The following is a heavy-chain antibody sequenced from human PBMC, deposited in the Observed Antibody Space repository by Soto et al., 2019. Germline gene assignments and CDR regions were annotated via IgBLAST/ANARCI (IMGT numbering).Heavy chain of an antibody. Sequence: PGGSLRRSCAASGFTFSSYGMHWVRQSPGKGLEWVAVISYDGSNKYYADSVKGRFTISRDNSKNTLYLQMNSLRAEDTAVYYCAKMGREDFWSGYPNYYYYGMDVWGQGTTVTVSS. V-gene: IGHV3-30*18. CDR2: ISYDGSNK. D-gene: IGHD3-3*01. CDR1: GFTFSSYG. J-gene: IGHJ6*02. CDR3: AKMGREDFWSGYPNYYYYGMDV.